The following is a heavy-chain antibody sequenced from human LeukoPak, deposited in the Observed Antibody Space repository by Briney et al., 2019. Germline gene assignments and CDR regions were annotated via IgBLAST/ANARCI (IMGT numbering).Heavy chain of an antibody. CDR3: GTMSNYDSGGYYDS. CDR1: GFTFSSYS. J-gene: IGHJ5*01. Sequence: TGGSLRLSCAASGFTFSSYSMNWVRQAPGKGLQWVAVIYGAETANYADSVRGRFTISRDNAENTLYLQMNNLRVEDTALYYCGTMSNYDSGGYYDSWGLGTLVTVSS. D-gene: IGHD3-22*01. V-gene: IGHV3-53*01. CDR2: IYGAETA.